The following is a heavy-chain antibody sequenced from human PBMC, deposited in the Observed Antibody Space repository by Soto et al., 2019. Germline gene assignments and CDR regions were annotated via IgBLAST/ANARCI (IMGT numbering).Heavy chain of an antibody. Sequence: GGSLRLSCAASGFTFSSYAMSWVRQAPGKGLEWVSAISGSGGSTYYADSVKGRFTISRDNSKNTLYLQMNSLRAEDTAVYYCAKDWGDYVWGSSIVRGWYFDYWGQGTLVTVSS. D-gene: IGHD3-16*01. V-gene: IGHV3-23*01. CDR1: GFTFSSYA. J-gene: IGHJ4*02. CDR2: ISGSGGST. CDR3: AKDWGDYVWGSSIVRGWYFDY.